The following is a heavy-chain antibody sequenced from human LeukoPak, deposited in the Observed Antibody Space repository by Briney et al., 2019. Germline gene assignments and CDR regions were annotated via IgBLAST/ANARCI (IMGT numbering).Heavy chain of an antibody. CDR2: IYYTGST. V-gene: IGHV4-61*01. CDR1: GGSVSSGSYY. Sequence: SETLSPTCTVSGGSVSSGSYYWSWIRQPPGKGLEWIGYIYYTGSTNYNPSLKSRVTISVDTPKNQFSLKVNSVTAADTAVYYCAAYSNYWRDYWGQGTLVTVSS. CDR3: AAYSNYWRDY. J-gene: IGHJ4*02. D-gene: IGHD4-11*01.